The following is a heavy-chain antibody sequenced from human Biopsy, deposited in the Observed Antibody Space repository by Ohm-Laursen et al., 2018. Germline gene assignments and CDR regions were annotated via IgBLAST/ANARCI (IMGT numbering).Heavy chain of an antibody. D-gene: IGHD1-26*01. V-gene: IGHV1-69*01. CDR1: GGPFINYA. CDR2: IIPMFGTA. J-gene: IGHJ4*02. Sequence: SSVKVSCKPSGGPFINYAISWVRQAPGQGLEWMGGIIPMFGTANYAQLFQGRVTITADESTSTSYMELSSLTTEDTAIYYCARGPHSGSHSCFDYWGRGTLVTVSS. CDR3: ARGPHSGSHSCFDY.